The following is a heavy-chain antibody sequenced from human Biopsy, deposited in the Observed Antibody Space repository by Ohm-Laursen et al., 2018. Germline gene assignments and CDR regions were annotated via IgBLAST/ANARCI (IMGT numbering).Heavy chain of an antibody. CDR3: ARVLLPAAAVHYGMDV. CDR1: GFSFSSYG. J-gene: IGHJ6*02. CDR2: ISSSSNFI. D-gene: IGHD2-2*01. V-gene: IGHV3-21*01. Sequence: SLRLSCAAPGFSFSSYGMHWVRQAPGKGLEWVSSISSSSNFIYYGDSVKGRFTISRDNAKNSLYLQMNSLRAGDTAVYYCARVLLPAAAVHYGMDVWGQGTTVTVSS.